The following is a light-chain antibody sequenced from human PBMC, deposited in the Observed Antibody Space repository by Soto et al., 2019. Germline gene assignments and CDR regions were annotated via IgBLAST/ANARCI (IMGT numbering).Light chain of an antibody. J-gene: IGKJ1*01. Sequence: DLQMTQSPSTLSASVGDRVTITCRASQSISSWLAWYQQKPGKAPKLLIYDASSLESGVPSRFSGSGSGTEFTLTISSLQPDVFATYYCQQYNSYPWTFGQGTKVEIK. CDR2: DAS. V-gene: IGKV1-5*01. CDR3: QQYNSYPWT. CDR1: QSISSW.